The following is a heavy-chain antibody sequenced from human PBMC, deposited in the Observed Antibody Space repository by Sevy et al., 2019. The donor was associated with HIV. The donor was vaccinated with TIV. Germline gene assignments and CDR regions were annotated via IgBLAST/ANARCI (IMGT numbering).Heavy chain of an antibody. D-gene: IGHD6-13*01. V-gene: IGHV3-74*01. Sequence: GGSLRLSCAASGFTFSSYWMHWVRQAPGKGLVWVSRIYSDGSSTSYAGSVKGRFTISRDNAKNTLYLQMNSLRAEDTAVYYCARAESSSVKGEDYYYYGMDVWGQGTTVTVSS. J-gene: IGHJ6*02. CDR2: IYSDGSST. CDR3: ARAESSSVKGEDYYYYGMDV. CDR1: GFTFSSYW.